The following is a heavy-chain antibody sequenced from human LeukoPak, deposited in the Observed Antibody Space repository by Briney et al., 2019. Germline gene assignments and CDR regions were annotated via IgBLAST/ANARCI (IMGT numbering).Heavy chain of an antibody. CDR3: ARDSRYCSGGSCADDAFDI. D-gene: IGHD2-15*01. CDR1: GDSISSGTYY. CDR2: IYYSGST. Sequence: PSETLSLTCTVSGDSISSGTYYWSWIRQPPGKGLEWIGYIYYSGSTNYNPSLKSRVTISVDTSKNQFSLKLSSVTAADTAVYYCARDSRYCSGGSCADDAFDIWGQGTMVTVSS. J-gene: IGHJ3*02. V-gene: IGHV4-61*01.